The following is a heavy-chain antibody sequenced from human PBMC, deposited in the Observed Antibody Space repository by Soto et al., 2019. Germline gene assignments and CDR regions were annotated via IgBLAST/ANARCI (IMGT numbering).Heavy chain of an antibody. CDR1: GFTFSSYA. CDR2: ISGSGGST. J-gene: IGHJ1*01. CDR3: AKPREQQLVRGYIQH. V-gene: IGHV3-23*01. Sequence: GESLKISCAASGFTFSSYAMSWVRKAPGKGLEWVSAISGSGGSTYYADSVKGRFTISRDNSKNTLYLQMNSLRAEDTAVYYCAKPREQQLVRGYIQHWGQCTLVTVSS. D-gene: IGHD6-13*01.